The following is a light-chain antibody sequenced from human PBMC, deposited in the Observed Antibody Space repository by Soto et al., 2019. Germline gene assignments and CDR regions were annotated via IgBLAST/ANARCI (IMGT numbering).Light chain of an antibody. CDR3: QQTYSPPLT. V-gene: IGKV1-39*01. J-gene: IGKJ3*01. CDR1: QRVSAF. Sequence: DLQMTQSPSSLSASVGDSFTITCLASQRVSAFLNWYQQKPGEAPKLLIFDVSVLESGVPSRFSASGSETDFTLSITSLQPEDFATYYCQQTYSPPLTFGPGTKVDIK. CDR2: DVS.